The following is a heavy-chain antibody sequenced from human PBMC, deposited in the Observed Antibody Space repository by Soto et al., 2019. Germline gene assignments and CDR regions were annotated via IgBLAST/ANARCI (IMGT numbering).Heavy chain of an antibody. D-gene: IGHD3-16*02. J-gene: IGHJ4*02. Sequence: SLRLSCAASGFTFSSYAMSWVRQAPGKGLEWVSAISGSGGSTYYADSVKGRFTISRDNSKNTLYLQMNSLRAEDTAVYYCAKEDRMITFGGVIGFFDYWGQGTLVTVSS. V-gene: IGHV3-23*01. CDR1: GFTFSSYA. CDR3: AKEDRMITFGGVIGFFDY. CDR2: ISGSGGST.